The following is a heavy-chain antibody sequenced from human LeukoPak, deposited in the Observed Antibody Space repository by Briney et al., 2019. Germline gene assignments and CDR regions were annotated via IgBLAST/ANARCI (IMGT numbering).Heavy chain of an antibody. Sequence: GASVKVSCKASGYTFTSYYMHWVRQAPGQGLEWMGIINPSGGSTSYAQKFQGRVTISADKSTSTDYMELSSLRSEDTAVYYCARSSGYYYLNWFDPWGQGTLVTVSS. J-gene: IGHJ5*02. D-gene: IGHD3-22*01. CDR2: INPSGGST. CDR3: ARSSGYYYLNWFDP. CDR1: GYTFTSYY. V-gene: IGHV1-46*01.